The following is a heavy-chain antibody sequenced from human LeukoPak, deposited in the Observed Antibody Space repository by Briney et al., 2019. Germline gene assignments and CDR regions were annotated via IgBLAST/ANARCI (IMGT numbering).Heavy chain of an antibody. V-gene: IGHV3-9*01. CDR2: ISWNSGSI. D-gene: IGHD4-17*01. Sequence: PGGSLRLSCAASGFTFDDYAMHWVRQAPGKGLEWVSGISWNSGSIGYADSVKGRFTISRDNAKNSLYLQMNSLRSEDTAVYYCARIKRHGDSLDYWGQGTLVTVSS. J-gene: IGHJ4*02. CDR3: ARIKRHGDSLDY. CDR1: GFTFDDYA.